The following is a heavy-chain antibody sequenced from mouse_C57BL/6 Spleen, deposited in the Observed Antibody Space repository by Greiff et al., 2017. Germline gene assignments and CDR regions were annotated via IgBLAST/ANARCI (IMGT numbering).Heavy chain of an antibody. V-gene: IGHV1-50*01. J-gene: IGHJ2*01. D-gene: IGHD1-1*01. Sequence: QVQLQQPGAELVKPGASVKLSCKASGYTFTSYWMQWVKQRPGQGLEWIGEIDPSDSYTNYNQKFKGKATLTVDTSSSTAYMQLSSLTSEDSAVYYCAANYYGSNYWGQGTTLTVSS. CDR3: AANYYGSNY. CDR2: IDPSDSYT. CDR1: GYTFTSYW.